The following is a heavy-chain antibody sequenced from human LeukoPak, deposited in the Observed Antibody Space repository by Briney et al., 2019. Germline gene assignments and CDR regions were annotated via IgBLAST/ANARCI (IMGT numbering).Heavy chain of an antibody. D-gene: IGHD6-13*01. V-gene: IGHV4-34*01. CDR1: GGSFSGYY. CDR2: INHSGST. J-gene: IGHJ5*02. Sequence: PSETLSLTCAVYGGSFSGYYWSWIRQPPGKGLEWIGEINHSGSTNYNPSLKSRVTISVDTSKNQFSLKLSSVTAADTAVYYCARGYEQQVVRTSIIDPWGQGTLVTVSS. CDR3: ARGYEQQVVRTSIIDP.